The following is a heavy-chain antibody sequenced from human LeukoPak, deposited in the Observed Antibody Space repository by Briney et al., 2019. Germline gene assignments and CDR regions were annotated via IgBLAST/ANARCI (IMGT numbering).Heavy chain of an antibody. V-gene: IGHV4-4*07. CDR1: TGSMSSYY. CDR3: ARLFES. J-gene: IGHJ4*02. CDR2: IYTSGTT. Sequence: SETLSLICTVSTGSMSSYYWTWIRQPAGKGLEWIGRIYTSGTTNYNPSLKSRVTMSVDTSKKQFSLKLSSVTAADTAVYYCARLFESWGQGNLVTVSS.